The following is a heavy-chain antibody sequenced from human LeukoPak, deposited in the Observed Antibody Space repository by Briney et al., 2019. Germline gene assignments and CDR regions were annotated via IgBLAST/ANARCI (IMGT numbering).Heavy chain of an antibody. D-gene: IGHD3-10*01. J-gene: IGHJ5*02. V-gene: IGHV4-31*03. CDR2: VYYSGST. Sequence: PSETLSLTCTVSGGSISSGGYYWSWIRQHPGKGLEWIGYVYYSGSTYYNPSLKSRVTISVDTSKNQFSLKLSSVTAADTAVYYCARERRITMVRWFDPWGQGTLVTVSS. CDR3: ARERRITMVRWFDP. CDR1: GGSISSGGYY.